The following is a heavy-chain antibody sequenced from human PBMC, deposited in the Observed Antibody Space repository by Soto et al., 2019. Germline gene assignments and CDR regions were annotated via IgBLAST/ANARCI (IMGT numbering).Heavy chain of an antibody. CDR2: VYYTGST. CDR3: SRRGPTYSGSASHSGFIDF. V-gene: IGHV4-39*01. D-gene: IGHD3-10*01. Sequence: SETLSLTCTVSGGSISGTTFYWGWIRQPPGKGLECLGRVYYTGSTYYNPSLKSRITISVDTSKNQFSLRLSSVTAADTAVYYCSRRGPTYSGSASHSGFIDFWGQGTRVTVSS. CDR1: GGSISGTTFY. J-gene: IGHJ4*02.